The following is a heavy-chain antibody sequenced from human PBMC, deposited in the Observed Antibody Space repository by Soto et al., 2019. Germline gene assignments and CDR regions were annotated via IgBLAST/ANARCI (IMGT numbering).Heavy chain of an antibody. CDR2: IYYSGST. Sequence: PSETLSLTCTVSGGSISSGDYYWSWIRQPPGKGLEWIGYIYYSGSTYYNPSLKSRVTISVDTSKNQFSLKLSSVTAADTAVYYCTSGLAYYYYGMDVWGQGTTVTVSS. V-gene: IGHV4-30-4*01. CDR1: GGSISSGDYY. J-gene: IGHJ6*02. CDR3: TSGLAYYYYGMDV. D-gene: IGHD3-22*01.